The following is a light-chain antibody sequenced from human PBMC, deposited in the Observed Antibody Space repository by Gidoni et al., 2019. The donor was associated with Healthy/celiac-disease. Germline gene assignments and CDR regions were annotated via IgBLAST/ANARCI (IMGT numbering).Light chain of an antibody. CDR2: ASS. J-gene: IGKJ1*01. Sequence: DIQMNQSQSSLSASVGDRITSTCRASQSISTYLHWYQQKPGKAPNLLIYASSSLQSGVPSRFSGSGSGTDFTLTISSLQPEDFATYFCQQSYSTPTWTFGQGTKVEIK. V-gene: IGKV1-39*01. CDR1: QSISTY. CDR3: QQSYSTPTWT.